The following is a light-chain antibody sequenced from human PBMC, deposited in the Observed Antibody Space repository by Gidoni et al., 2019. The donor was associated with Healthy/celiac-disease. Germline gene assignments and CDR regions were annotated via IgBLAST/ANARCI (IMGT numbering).Light chain of an antibody. Sequence: DIVMTQSPAALAVSLGERATINCKSSQSVLYSSNNKNYLAWYQQKPGQPPKLLIYWASTRESGVPDRFSGSGSATDFPLTISSLQAEDVAVYYCQQYYSPPLTFGGGTKVEIK. CDR2: WAS. J-gene: IGKJ4*01. V-gene: IGKV4-1*01. CDR1: QSVLYSSNNKNY. CDR3: QQYYSPPLT.